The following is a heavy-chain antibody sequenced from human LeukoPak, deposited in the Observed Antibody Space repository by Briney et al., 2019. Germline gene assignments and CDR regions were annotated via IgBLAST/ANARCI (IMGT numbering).Heavy chain of an antibody. D-gene: IGHD3-10*01. CDR3: AKDNTYYYGSGSYYFYFDY. V-gene: IGHV3-30*18. J-gene: IGHJ4*02. Sequence: GGSLRLSCAASGFTFSSSGMHWVRQAPGKGLEWVAMISYDGSNKCFADSVKGRFTISRDNSKNTLYLQMDSLRAEDTAVYYCAKDNTYYYGSGSYYFYFDYWGQGTLVTVSS. CDR1: GFTFSSSG. CDR2: ISYDGSNK.